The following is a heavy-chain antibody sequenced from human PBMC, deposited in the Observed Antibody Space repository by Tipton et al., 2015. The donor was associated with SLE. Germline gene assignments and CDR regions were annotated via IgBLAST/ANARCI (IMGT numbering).Heavy chain of an antibody. CDR1: GGSVYTSSYY. V-gene: IGHV4-39*01. CDR3: ARNLGPEWMATKRGYFDL. J-gene: IGHJ2*01. D-gene: IGHD5-24*01. Sequence: TLSLTCTVSGGSVYTSSYYWGWVRQPPGKGLEWIGSMYYSGNTYYNPSLKTRVTISVDTSKNQFSLKLSSVTAADTAVYYCARNLGPEWMATKRGYFDLWGRGTLVSVSS. CDR2: MYYSGNT.